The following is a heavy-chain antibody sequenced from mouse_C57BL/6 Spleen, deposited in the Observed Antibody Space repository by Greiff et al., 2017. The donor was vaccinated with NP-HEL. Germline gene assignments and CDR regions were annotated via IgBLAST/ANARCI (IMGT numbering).Heavy chain of an antibody. CDR2: IYPGSGNT. V-gene: IGHV1-76*01. J-gene: IGHJ3*01. CDR1: GYTFTDYY. D-gene: IGHD1-1*01. Sequence: VQLQESGAELVRPGASVKLSCKASGYTFTDYYINWVKQRPGQGLEWIARIYPGSGNTYYNEKFKGKATLTAEKSSSTAYMQLSSLTSEDSAVYFCARSRSSYFAYWGQGTLVTVSA. CDR3: ARSRSSYFAY.